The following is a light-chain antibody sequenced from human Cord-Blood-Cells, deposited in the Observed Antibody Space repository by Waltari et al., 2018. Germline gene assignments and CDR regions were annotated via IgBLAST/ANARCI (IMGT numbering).Light chain of an antibody. J-gene: IGLJ1*01. CDR3: SSYAGGYV. CDR2: EVS. V-gene: IGLV2-8*01. CDR1: SSDAGGYNS. Sequence: QSAPTQPPSASGSPGQSVTISCTGTSSDAGGYNSVSWYQQHPGKAPKLMIYEVSKRPSGVPDRFSGSKSGNTASLTVSGLQAEDEADYYCSSYAGGYVFGTGTKVTVL.